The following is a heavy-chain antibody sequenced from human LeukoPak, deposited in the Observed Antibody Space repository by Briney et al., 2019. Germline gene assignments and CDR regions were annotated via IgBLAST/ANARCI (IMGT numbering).Heavy chain of an antibody. CDR3: ARGVVAARFWFDP. D-gene: IGHD2-15*01. V-gene: IGHV4-34*01. J-gene: IGHJ5*02. Sequence: SETLSLTCAVYGGSFSGYYWSWIRQPPGKGLEWIGEINHSGSTNYNPSLKSRVTISVDTSKNQFSLKLTSVTAADTAVYYCARGVVAARFWFDPWGQGTLVTVSS. CDR2: INHSGST. CDR1: GGSFSGYY.